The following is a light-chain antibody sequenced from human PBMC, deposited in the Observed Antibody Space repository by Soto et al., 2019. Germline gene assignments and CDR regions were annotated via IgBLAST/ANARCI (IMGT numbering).Light chain of an antibody. V-gene: IGKV3-20*01. Sequence: EMVMTQSPAILSVSPGESATLPCRASQSVSTNLAWYQQKAGQAPRLLIYGASSRATGIPDRFSGGGSGTDFSLTISRLDPEDFAVYYCQQYRSSPITFGQGTRLEI. CDR3: QQYRSSPIT. CDR1: QSVSTN. CDR2: GAS. J-gene: IGKJ5*01.